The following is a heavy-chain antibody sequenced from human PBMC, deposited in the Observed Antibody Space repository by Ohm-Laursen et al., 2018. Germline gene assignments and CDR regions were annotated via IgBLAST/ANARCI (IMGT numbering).Heavy chain of an antibody. J-gene: IGHJ4*02. D-gene: IGHD4-17*01. V-gene: IGHV1-8*02. CDR3: ALDYGDRQFDY. CDR2: MNPNSGNT. Sequence: ASVKASCNASGYTFTGYYMHWVRQAPGQGLEWMGWMNPNSGNTGYAQKFQGRVTMTRNTSISTAYMELSSLRSEDTAVYYCALDYGDRQFDYWGQGTLVTVSS. CDR1: GYTFTGYY.